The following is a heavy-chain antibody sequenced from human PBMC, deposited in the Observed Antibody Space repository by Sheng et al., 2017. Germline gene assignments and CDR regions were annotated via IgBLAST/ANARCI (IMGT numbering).Heavy chain of an antibody. Sequence: QVQLQQWGAGLLKPSETLSLTCAVYGGSFSGYYWSWIRQPPGKGLEWIGEINHSGSTNYNPSLKSRVTISVDTSKNQFSLKLSSVTAADTAVYYCARLQLGYNQFDYWGQGNPWSPSPQ. V-gene: IGHV4-34*01. CDR2: INHSGST. J-gene: IGHJ4*02. CDR3: ARLQLGYNQFDY. CDR1: GGSFSGYY. D-gene: IGHD5-12*01.